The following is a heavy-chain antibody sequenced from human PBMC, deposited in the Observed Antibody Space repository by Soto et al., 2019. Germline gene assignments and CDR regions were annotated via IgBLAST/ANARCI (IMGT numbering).Heavy chain of an antibody. CDR2: IFSNDEK. V-gene: IGHV2-26*01. CDR1: GFSLSNARMG. CDR3: ARIGSSWYYFDY. J-gene: IGHJ4*02. D-gene: IGHD6-13*01. Sequence: QVTLKESGPVLVKPTETLTLTCTVSGFSLSNARMGVSWIRQPPGKALEWLAHIFSNDEKSYSTSLKSRLNISKDTSKSQVVLTMTNMDPVDTATYYCARIGSSWYYFDYWGQGTLVTVSS.